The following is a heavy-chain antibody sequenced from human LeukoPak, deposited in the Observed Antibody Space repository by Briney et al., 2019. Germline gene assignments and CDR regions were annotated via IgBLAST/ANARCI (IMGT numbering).Heavy chain of an antibody. V-gene: IGHV4-39*01. Sequence: SETLSLTCTVSGGSISSRGDYGGWIRQPPGKGLEWIGSIYYSGSTYYNPSLKSRVTISVDTSKNQLSLEQSSVTAADTAVYYCARLHGTGLRSSGSYWGQGTLVTVSS. J-gene: IGHJ4*02. CDR3: ARLHGTGLRSSGSY. D-gene: IGHD6-19*01. CDR2: IYYSGST. CDR1: GGSISSRGDY.